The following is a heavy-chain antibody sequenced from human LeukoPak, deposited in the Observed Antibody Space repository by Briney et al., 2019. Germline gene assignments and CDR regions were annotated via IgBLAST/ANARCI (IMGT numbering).Heavy chain of an antibody. CDR2: IYYGGSS. CDR3: ARNRDGYNSFDY. Sequence: SETLSLTCTVSGGSISSSSYYWGWIRQPPGKGLEWIGYIYYGGSSYYNPSLRSRVTISVDTSKNHFSLKLSSVTAADTAVYYCARNRDGYNSFDYWGQGTLVTVSS. V-gene: IGHV4-31*03. D-gene: IGHD5-24*01. J-gene: IGHJ4*02. CDR1: GGSISSSSYY.